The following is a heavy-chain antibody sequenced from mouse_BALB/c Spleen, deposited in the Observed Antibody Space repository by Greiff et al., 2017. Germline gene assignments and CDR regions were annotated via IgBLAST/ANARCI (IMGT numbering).Heavy chain of an antibody. Sequence: DVMLVESGGGLVKPGGSLKLSCAASGFTFSSYAMSWVRQSPEKRLEWVAEISSGGSYTYYPDTVTGRFTISRDNAKNTLYLEMSSLRSEDTAMYYCARDGNSLDYWGQGTTLTVSS. CDR2: ISSGGSYT. CDR3: ARDGNSLDY. V-gene: IGHV5-9-4*01. CDR1: GFTFSSYA. D-gene: IGHD2-1*01. J-gene: IGHJ2*01.